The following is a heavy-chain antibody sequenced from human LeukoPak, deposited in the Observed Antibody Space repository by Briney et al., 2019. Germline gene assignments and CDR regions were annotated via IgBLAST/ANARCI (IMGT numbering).Heavy chain of an antibody. Sequence: GGSLRLSCAASGFTFSNYGMHWVRQAPGKGLEWVAAISYDGSNKYYADSVKGRFTISRDNSKNTPYLQMNSLRAEDTAVYYCAKDRVVVTARGVFDYWGQGTLVTVSS. CDR3: AKDRVVVTARGVFDY. J-gene: IGHJ4*02. CDR1: GFTFSNYG. V-gene: IGHV3-30*18. D-gene: IGHD2-21*02. CDR2: ISYDGSNK.